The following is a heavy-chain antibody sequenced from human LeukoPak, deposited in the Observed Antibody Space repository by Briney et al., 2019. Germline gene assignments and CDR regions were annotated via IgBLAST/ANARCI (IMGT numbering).Heavy chain of an antibody. D-gene: IGHD6-19*01. V-gene: IGHV4-59*08. J-gene: IGHJ4*02. CDR1: GGSISSYY. CDR2: IYYSGST. CDR3: ARDSSGWYNLFDY. Sequence: SETLSLTCTVSGGSISSYYWSWIRQPPGKGLEWIGYIYYSGSTNYNPSLKSRVTISVDTSKNQFSLKLSSVTAADTAVYYCARDSSGWYNLFDYWGQGTLVTVSS.